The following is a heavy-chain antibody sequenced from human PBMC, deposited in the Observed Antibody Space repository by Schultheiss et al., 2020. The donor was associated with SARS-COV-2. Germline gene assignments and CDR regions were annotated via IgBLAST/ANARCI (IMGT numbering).Heavy chain of an antibody. CDR3: ARVIFVGMESLNPRFDP. Sequence: SQTLSLTCAVYGGSFSDHYWNWIRQPPGKGLEWIGEINHSGSTNYNPSLKSRVTISVDTSKNQFSLKLSSVTAADTAVYYCARVIFVGMESLNPRFDPWGQGTLVTVSS. D-gene: IGHD2-8*01. CDR1: GGSFSDHY. V-gene: IGHV4-34*01. J-gene: IGHJ5*02. CDR2: INHSGST.